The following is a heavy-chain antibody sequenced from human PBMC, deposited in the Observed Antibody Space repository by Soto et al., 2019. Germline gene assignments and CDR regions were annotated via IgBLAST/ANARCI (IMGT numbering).Heavy chain of an antibody. Sequence: SETLSLTCTVSGGSISSYYWSWIRQPPGKGLEWIGYIYYSGSTYYNPSLKSRVTISVDTSKNQFSLKLSSVTAADTAVYYCARGSIRGTWFDPWGQGTLVTVSS. CDR3: ARGSIRGTWFDP. CDR1: GGSISSYY. CDR2: IYYSGST. J-gene: IGHJ5*02. V-gene: IGHV4-59*08.